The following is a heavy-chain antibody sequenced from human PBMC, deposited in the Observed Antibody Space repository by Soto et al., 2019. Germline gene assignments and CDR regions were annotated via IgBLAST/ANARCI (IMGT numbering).Heavy chain of an antibody. Sequence: EVQLVESGGGLVKPGGSLRVSCAASGFTFSTYNMNWVRQAPGKGLEWVSSISSTSSFIYYADSVKGRFTISRDNAKNSLSLHMNSLRAEDTAVYYCARALRYCSGGICYPPTYYCDYGGQGTLVTVSS. CDR1: GFTFSTYN. CDR3: ARALRYCSGGICYPPTYYCDY. J-gene: IGHJ4*02. CDR2: ISSTSSFI. V-gene: IGHV3-21*01. D-gene: IGHD2-15*01.